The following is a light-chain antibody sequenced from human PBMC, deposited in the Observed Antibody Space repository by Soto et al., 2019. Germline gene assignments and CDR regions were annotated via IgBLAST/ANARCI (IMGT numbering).Light chain of an antibody. CDR1: QSVSSSY. V-gene: IGKV3-20*01. CDR3: QQDGSSPPNT. J-gene: IGKJ2*01. CDR2: GAS. Sequence: EIVLTQSPGTLSLSPGERATLSCRASQSVSSSYLAWYQQKPGQAPRLLIYGASSRATGIPDRFSGSGSGTDFTLTISRLEPEDWAVYYCQQDGSSPPNTFGQGTKLEIK.